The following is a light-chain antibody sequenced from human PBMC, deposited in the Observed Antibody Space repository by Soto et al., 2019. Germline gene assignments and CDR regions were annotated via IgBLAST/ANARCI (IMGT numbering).Light chain of an antibody. Sequence: EIVLTQSPGTLSLSPGERATLSCRASQSVSSGYLAWYQQRPGQAPRLPIYGASSRATGIPDRFSGSGSGTDFTLTISRLEPEDFAVYYCQQYGSSPGTFGQGTKVEIK. CDR2: GAS. J-gene: IGKJ1*01. CDR1: QSVSSGY. V-gene: IGKV3-20*01. CDR3: QQYGSSPGT.